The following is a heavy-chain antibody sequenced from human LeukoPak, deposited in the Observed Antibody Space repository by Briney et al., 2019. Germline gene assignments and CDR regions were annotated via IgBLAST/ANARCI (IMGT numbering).Heavy chain of an antibody. V-gene: IGHV3-15*01. Sequence: GGSLRLSCAASGFTFSSYWMNWIRQAPGKGLEWVGRIKSKTDGGTTDYAAPVKGRFTISRDDSKNTLYLQMNSLKTEDTAVYYCSLAPIRHNTYTIDYWGQGTLVTVSS. CDR1: GFTFSSYW. CDR2: IKSKTDGGTT. CDR3: SLAPIRHNTYTIDY. D-gene: IGHD3-16*01. J-gene: IGHJ4*02.